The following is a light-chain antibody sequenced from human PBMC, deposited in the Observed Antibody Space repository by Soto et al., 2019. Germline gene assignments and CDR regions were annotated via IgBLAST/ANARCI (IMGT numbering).Light chain of an antibody. CDR1: QTVRNNY. J-gene: IGKJ5*01. Sequence: EFVLTQSPGTLSLSPGERATLSCRASQTVRNNYLALYRQKPGQAPRLLVYGASSRATGISDRFSGSGSGTDFTLTISRLEPEDFAVYYCQHYVSPPITFGQGTRLEIK. CDR2: GAS. CDR3: QHYVSPPIT. V-gene: IGKV3-20*01.